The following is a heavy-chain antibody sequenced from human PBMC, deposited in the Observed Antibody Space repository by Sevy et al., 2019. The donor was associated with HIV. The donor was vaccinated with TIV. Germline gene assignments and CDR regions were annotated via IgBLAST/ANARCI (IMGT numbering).Heavy chain of an antibody. CDR3: ARDGGYSIKWYPLY. CDR2: ISYEGTET. J-gene: IGHJ4*01. V-gene: IGHV3-30-3*01. D-gene: IGHD6-13*01. Sequence: GESLKFSCAASGFAFSSHAMHWVRQAPGKGLEWVATISYEGTETFYAASVGGRFTISRDNSKNMLSLQINSLRPEDTAIYYCARDGGYSIKWYPLYWGHGTLVTVSS. CDR1: GFAFSSHA.